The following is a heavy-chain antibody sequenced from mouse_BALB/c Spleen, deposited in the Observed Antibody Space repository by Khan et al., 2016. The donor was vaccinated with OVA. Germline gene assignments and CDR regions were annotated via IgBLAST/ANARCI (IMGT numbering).Heavy chain of an antibody. J-gene: IGHJ2*01. Sequence: QVQLQQSGAELAKPGASVKMSCKASGYTFINYWIPWIKQRPGQGLEWIGYINPSTGYTEYNQNFKDKATLTADKSSSTAYMQLSSLTSEDSTVDYCARRGLRWDIDYWGQGTTLTVSS. CDR2: INPSTGYT. CDR1: GYTFINYW. D-gene: IGHD1-1*01. V-gene: IGHV1-7*01. CDR3: ARRGLRWDIDY.